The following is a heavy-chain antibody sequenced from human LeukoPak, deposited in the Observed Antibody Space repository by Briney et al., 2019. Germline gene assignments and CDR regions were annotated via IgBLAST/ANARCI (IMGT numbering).Heavy chain of an antibody. CDR3: ARSLGQYTYGLLGY. V-gene: IGHV4-39*07. CDR2: IYYSGST. CDR1: GGSISSSSYY. D-gene: IGHD5-18*01. Sequence: PSETLSLTCTVSGGSISSSSYYWGWIRQPPGKGLEWIGSIYYSGSTYYNPSLKSRVTISVDTSKSQFSLKLSSVTAADTAVYYCARSLGQYTYGLLGYWGQGTLVTVSS. J-gene: IGHJ4*02.